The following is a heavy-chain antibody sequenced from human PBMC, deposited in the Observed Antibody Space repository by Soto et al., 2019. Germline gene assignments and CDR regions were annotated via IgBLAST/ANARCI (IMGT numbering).Heavy chain of an antibody. J-gene: IGHJ5*02. CDR2: LNIGNGNT. CDR3: AREPLCGERCYVHWFDP. CDR1: GYTFTSYA. D-gene: IGHD2-15*01. V-gene: IGHV1-3*04. Sequence: QVQLVQSGAEVKKPGASVKVSCKTSGYTFTSYAIHWVRQAPGQGLEWLGWLNIGNGNTQYSPKLHDRVTLTRDTSASTAYMELSSLRSEDTAVYYCAREPLCGERCYVHWFDPWGQGTLVTVSS.